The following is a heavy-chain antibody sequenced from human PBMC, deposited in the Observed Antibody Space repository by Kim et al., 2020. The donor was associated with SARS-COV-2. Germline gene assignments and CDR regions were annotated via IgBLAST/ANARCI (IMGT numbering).Heavy chain of an antibody. CDR3: ARELSGSDGTIDY. J-gene: IGHJ4*02. Sequence: YAQKFQGRVTMTRDTSTSTVYMELSSLRSEDTAVYYCARELSGSDGTIDYWGQGTLVTVSS. D-gene: IGHD1-26*01. V-gene: IGHV1-46*01.